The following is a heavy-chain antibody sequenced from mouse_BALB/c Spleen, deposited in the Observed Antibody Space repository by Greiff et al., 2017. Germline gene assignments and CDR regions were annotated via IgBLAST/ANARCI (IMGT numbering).Heavy chain of an antibody. V-gene: IGHV5-6-2*01. Sequence: EVQLVESGGGLVKLGGSLKLSCAASGFTFSSYYMSWVRQTPEKRLELVAAINSNGGSTYYPDTVKGRFTISRDNAKNTLYLQMSSLKSEDTALYYCARHGAYSMDYWGQGTSVTVSS. CDR2: INSNGGST. J-gene: IGHJ4*01. D-gene: IGHD2-10*01. CDR3: ARHGAYSMDY. CDR1: GFTFSSYY.